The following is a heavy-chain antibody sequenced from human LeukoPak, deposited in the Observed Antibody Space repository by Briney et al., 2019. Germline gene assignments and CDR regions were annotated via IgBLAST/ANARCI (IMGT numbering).Heavy chain of an antibody. J-gene: IGHJ3*02. CDR3: ARDPLEWAKRAFDI. Sequence: GGSLRLSCAASGFSSSAYWMSWVRQAPGRGLEWVANIKQDGSEKNYVDSVKGRFTISRDNAKNSLYLQMNSLRAEDTAVYYCARDPLEWAKRAFDIWGHGTMVTVSS. CDR2: IKQDGSEK. CDR1: GFSSSAYW. V-gene: IGHV3-7*01. D-gene: IGHD3-3*01.